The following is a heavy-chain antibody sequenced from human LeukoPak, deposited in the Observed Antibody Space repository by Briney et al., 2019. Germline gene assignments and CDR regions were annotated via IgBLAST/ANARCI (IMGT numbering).Heavy chain of an antibody. D-gene: IGHD5-12*01. J-gene: IGHJ4*02. CDR1: GFTFSSYS. CDR3: ARDGGRRGYSGYGIGY. CDR2: ISSSSSYI. V-gene: IGHV3-21*04. Sequence: PGGSLRLSCAASGFTFSSYSMNWVRQAPGKGLEWVSSISSSSSYIYYADSVKGRFTISRDNAKNSLYLQMNSLRAEDTAVYYCARDGGRRGYSGYGIGYWGQGTLVTVSS.